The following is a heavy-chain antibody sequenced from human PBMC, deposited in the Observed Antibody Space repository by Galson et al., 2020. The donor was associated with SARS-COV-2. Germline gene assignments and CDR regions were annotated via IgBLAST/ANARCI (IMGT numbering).Heavy chain of an antibody. V-gene: IGHV4-59*08. CDR3: ARLRYNYFYYYMDV. CDR1: GSSISSYY. CDR2: IYYSGST. J-gene: IGHJ6*03. Sequence: SETLSLTCTVPGSSISSYYWSWIRQSPGKGLEWIGYIYYSGSTHYNPSLKSRVTISVDTSKNQFSLKVSSVTAADTAVYYCARLRYNYFYYYMDVWGQGTTVTVSS. D-gene: IGHD2-2*02.